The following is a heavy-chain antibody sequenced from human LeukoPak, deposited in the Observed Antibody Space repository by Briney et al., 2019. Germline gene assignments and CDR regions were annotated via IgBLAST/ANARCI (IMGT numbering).Heavy chain of an antibody. Sequence: ASVKVSCKASGYTFTSYAMHWVRQAPGQRLEWMGWINAGNGNTKYSQKFQGRVTITRDTSASTAYMELSSLRSEDTAVYYCAREGVTMVRGVTSLDYWGQGTLVTVSS. CDR2: INAGNGNT. CDR1: GYTFTSYA. CDR3: AREGVTMVRGVTSLDY. J-gene: IGHJ4*02. V-gene: IGHV1-3*01. D-gene: IGHD3-10*01.